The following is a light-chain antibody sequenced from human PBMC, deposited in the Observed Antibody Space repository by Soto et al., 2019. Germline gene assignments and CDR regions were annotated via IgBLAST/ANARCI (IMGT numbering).Light chain of an antibody. J-gene: IGKJ2*01. V-gene: IGKV3-15*01. CDR2: HAS. CDR3: QQYNNWPPHT. CDR1: QSVSSN. Sequence: DIVMTQSPATLSVSPGERATLSCRASQSVSSNLAWYQQKPGQDPRLLIYHASTRATGIPARFSGSGSETEFTLTVSSLQSEYFAVYYCQQYNNWPPHTFGQGTKLEIK.